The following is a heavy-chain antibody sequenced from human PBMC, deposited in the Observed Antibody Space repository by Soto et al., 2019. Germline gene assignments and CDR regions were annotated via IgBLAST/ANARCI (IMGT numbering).Heavy chain of an antibody. CDR2: AYYSGDT. V-gene: IGHV4-59*01. Sequence: TLSLTCSVSGGSISRYYWSWIRQPPGKGLEWIGYAYYSGDTGYNPSLKSRVTMAVDTSKSQVSLKLSSVTAADTAVYYCARDRSTYGGGGTGEVKENWFDPWGQGALVTVSS. J-gene: IGHJ5*02. D-gene: IGHD2-8*01. CDR1: GGSISRYY. CDR3: ARDRSTYGGGGTGEVKENWFDP.